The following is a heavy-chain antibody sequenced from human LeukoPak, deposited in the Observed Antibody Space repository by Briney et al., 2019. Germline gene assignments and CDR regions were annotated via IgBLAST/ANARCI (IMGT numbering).Heavy chain of an antibody. CDR2: IYPGDSDT. V-gene: IGHV5-51*01. CDR3: ARRDVVVPAAIPDAFDI. J-gene: IGHJ3*02. D-gene: IGHD2-2*01. CDR1: GYSFTSYW. Sequence: GESLKISCXGSGYSFTSYWIGWVRQLPGKGLEWMGVIYPGDSDTRYSPSFQGGVTISADKSISTAYLQWSRLKASDTAMYYCARRDVVVPAAIPDAFDIWGQGTMVTVSS.